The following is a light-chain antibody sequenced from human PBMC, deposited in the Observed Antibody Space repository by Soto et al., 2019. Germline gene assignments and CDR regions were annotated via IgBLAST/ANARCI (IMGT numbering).Light chain of an antibody. CDR2: AAS. CDR1: QGISSY. Sequence: AIRMTQSPSSFSASTGDRVTITCRASQGISSYLAWYQQKPGKAPKLLICAASTLQSGVPSRFSGSGSGTDFTLTISCLQSEDFATYYCQQYYSYQTFGQGTKADIK. J-gene: IGKJ1*01. CDR3: QQYYSYQT. V-gene: IGKV1-8*01.